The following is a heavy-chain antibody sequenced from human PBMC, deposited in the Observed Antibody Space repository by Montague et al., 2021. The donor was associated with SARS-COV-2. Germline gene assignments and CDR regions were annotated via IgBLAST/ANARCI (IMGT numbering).Heavy chain of an antibody. CDR2: IDWDDDK. Sequence: PALAKPTQTLTLTCTFSGFSLSTSGMCVSWIRQPPGKALEWLAHIDWDDDKYYSTSLKTRLTISKDTSKIQVVLTMTNMDPVDTATYYCARTHYDILAGYYIAFDYWGQGTLVTVSS. V-gene: IGHV2-70*01. CDR3: ARTHYDILAGYYIAFDY. CDR1: GFSLSTSGMC. J-gene: IGHJ4*02. D-gene: IGHD3-9*01.